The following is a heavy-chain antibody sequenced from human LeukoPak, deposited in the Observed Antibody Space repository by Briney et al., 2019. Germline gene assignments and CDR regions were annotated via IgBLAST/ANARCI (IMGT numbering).Heavy chain of an antibody. V-gene: IGHV3-23*05. CDR2: ITSSDSTT. CDR3: AKAFTTVPSRGAFDI. CDR1: EFTFSSYA. Sequence: GGSLRLSCVASEFTFSSYAMNWVRQAPGRGLEWISGITSSDSTTYYTDSVKGRFTISRDNSRNTLYLQMNSLRAEDTALYYCAKAFTTVPSRGAFDIWGQGTMVTVSS. J-gene: IGHJ3*02. D-gene: IGHD4-17*01.